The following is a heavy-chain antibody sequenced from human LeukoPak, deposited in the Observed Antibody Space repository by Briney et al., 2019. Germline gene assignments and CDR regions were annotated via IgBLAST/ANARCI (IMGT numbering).Heavy chain of an antibody. CDR1: GFTFSSYE. Sequence: QPGGSLRLSCAASGFTFSSYEMNWVRQAPGKGLEWVSYISSSGSTIYYADSVKGRFTISRDNAKNSLYLQMNSLRAEDTAVYYCARDSTGTVFDLWGQGTLVTVSS. J-gene: IGHJ4*02. CDR3: ARDSTGTVFDL. V-gene: IGHV3-48*03. CDR2: ISSSGSTI. D-gene: IGHD1-1*01.